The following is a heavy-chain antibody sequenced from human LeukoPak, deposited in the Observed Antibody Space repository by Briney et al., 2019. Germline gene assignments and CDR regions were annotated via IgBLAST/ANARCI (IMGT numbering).Heavy chain of an antibody. J-gene: IGHJ4*02. Sequence: GGSLRLSCSGSGFTFNEYVINWVRQAPGKGLEWVGLIRTNTYGGTTENAASVKGRFTISRDDSKSIAYLQMNSLKTEDTAVYYCSRVPRAGLGDYGYSDHWGQGTLVTVCS. V-gene: IGHV3-49*04. D-gene: IGHD3-16*01. CDR2: IRTNTYGGTT. CDR1: GFTFNEYV. CDR3: SRVPRAGLGDYGYSDH.